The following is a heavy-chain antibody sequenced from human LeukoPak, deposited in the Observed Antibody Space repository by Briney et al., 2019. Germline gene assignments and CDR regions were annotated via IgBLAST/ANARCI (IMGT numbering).Heavy chain of an antibody. CDR2: IIPIFGTA. CDR1: GGTFSSYA. CDR3: ARDNYAGANWFDP. J-gene: IGHJ5*02. V-gene: IGHV1-69*05. Sequence: SVKVSCKASGGTFSSYAISWVRQAPGQGLEWMGGIIPIFGTANYAQKFQSRVTITTDEPTSTAYMELSSLRSEDTAVYYCARDNYAGANWFDPWGQGTLVTVSS. D-gene: IGHD1-7*01.